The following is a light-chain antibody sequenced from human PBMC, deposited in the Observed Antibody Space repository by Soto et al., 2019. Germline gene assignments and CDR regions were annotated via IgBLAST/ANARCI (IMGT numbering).Light chain of an antibody. V-gene: IGLV1-40*01. Sequence: QSVLTQPPSVSGAQGQRVTISCTGSSSNIGAGYDVHWYQQLPGTAPKLLIYGNSNRPSVVPDRFSGSKSGTSASLAITGLQAEDEADYYCQSYDSSLSGSYVVFGGGTKLTVL. CDR1: SSNIGAGYD. CDR2: GNS. J-gene: IGLJ2*01. CDR3: QSYDSSLSGSYVV.